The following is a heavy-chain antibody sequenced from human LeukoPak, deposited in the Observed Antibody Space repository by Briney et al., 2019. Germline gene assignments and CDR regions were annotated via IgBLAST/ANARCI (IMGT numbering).Heavy chain of an antibody. Sequence: TASETLSLTCTVSGGSISSSSYYWGWIRQPPGKGLEWIGYTYYSGSTNYNPSLKSRVTISVDTSKNQFSLKLSSVTAADTAVYYCARAFYPGYYSYMAVWGKGTTVTVSS. CDR3: ARAFYPGYYSYMAV. D-gene: IGHD3-3*02. CDR2: TYYSGST. CDR1: GGSISSSSYY. J-gene: IGHJ6*03. V-gene: IGHV4-61*05.